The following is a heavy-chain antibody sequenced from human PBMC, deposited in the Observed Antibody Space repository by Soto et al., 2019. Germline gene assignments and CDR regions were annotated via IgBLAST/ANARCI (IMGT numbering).Heavy chain of an antibody. Sequence: QVVLLQSGAEVKEPGSSVRVSCKVSGSTFNNFAFSWVRQAPGHGPEWMGGIVVISNTADYSQRFRDRVTINAEHFTHKLYKDLRKLTFEDTAVYYCARAIKRWEVHYYFDYWGQGTLVTVSS. D-gene: IGHD1-26*01. J-gene: IGHJ4*02. CDR2: IVVISNTA. CDR1: GSTFNNFA. CDR3: ARAIKRWEVHYYFDY. V-gene: IGHV1-69*01.